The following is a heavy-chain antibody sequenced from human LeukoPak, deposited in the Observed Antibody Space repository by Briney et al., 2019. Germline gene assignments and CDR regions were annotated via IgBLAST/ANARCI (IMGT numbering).Heavy chain of an antibody. V-gene: IGHV4-34*01. J-gene: IGHJ4*02. D-gene: IGHD3-22*01. CDR2: INHSGST. CDR1: GGSFSGYY. CDR3: ARGLNSSGCYFDY. Sequence: SGTLSLTCAVYGGSFSGYYWSWIRQPPGKGLEWIGEINHSGSTNYNPSLKSRVTISVGTSKNQFSLKLSAVTAADTAVYYCARGLNSSGCYFDYWGQGTLVTVSS.